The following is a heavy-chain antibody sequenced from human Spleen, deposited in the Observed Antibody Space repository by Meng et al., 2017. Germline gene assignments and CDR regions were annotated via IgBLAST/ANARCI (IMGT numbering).Heavy chain of an antibody. Sequence: QVQLQESGHGLVKPSQTLSLTCTVSGGSISSGCYYWSWIRQHPGKGLEWIGYIYYSGSTYYNPSLKSRVTISVDTSKNQFSLKLSSVTAADTAVYYCARESRVEGNFDYWGQGTLVTVSS. J-gene: IGHJ4*02. CDR3: ARESRVEGNFDY. CDR1: GGSISSGCYY. V-gene: IGHV4-31*03. CDR2: IYYSGST. D-gene: IGHD3-10*01.